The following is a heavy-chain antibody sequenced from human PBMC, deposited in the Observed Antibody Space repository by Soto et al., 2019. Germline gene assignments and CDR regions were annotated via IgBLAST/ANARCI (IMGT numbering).Heavy chain of an antibody. D-gene: IGHD2-15*01. Sequence: QVQLVQSGAELKKPGSSVKVSCRASGATFSISVFNWVRQAPGQGLEWMGGIISMFGTPNYSQKFQGRVTISADESTSTGYMELNNLRSDEPAIYYCASDLGGGCGPGDYWGQGTQVTVSS. CDR3: ASDLGGGCGPGDY. CDR1: GATFSISV. CDR2: IISMFGTP. J-gene: IGHJ4*02. V-gene: IGHV1-69*12.